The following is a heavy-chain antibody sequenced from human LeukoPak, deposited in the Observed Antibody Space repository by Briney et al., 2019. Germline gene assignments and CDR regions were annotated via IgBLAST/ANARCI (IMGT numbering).Heavy chain of an antibody. CDR1: GFTFSRSA. CDR2: IIYSGGAT. D-gene: IGHD3-22*01. V-gene: IGHV3-23*01. CDR3: AKDYLYYDGSEHVYYFDS. J-gene: IGHJ4*02. Sequence: GGSLRLSCAAAGFTFSRSAMTWVRQGPGTGLEFVASIIYSGGATYYADSVKGRFTISRDNSKNTLYLQMNSLRAEDTALYYCAKDYLYYDGSEHVYYFDSWGQGTLVTVSS.